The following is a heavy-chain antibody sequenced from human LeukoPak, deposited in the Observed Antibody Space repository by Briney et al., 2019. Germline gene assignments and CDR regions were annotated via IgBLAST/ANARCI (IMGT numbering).Heavy chain of an antibody. D-gene: IGHD2-2*01. CDR1: GFTFSSYS. CDR3: ASSSTSYHHGAFDI. Sequence: TGGSLRLSCAASGFTFSSYSMNWVRQAPGKGLEWVSSISSSSSCIYYADSVKGRFTISRDNAKNSLYLQMNSLRAEDTAVYYCASSSTSYHHGAFDIWGQGTMVTVSS. CDR2: ISSSSSCI. V-gene: IGHV3-21*01. J-gene: IGHJ3*02.